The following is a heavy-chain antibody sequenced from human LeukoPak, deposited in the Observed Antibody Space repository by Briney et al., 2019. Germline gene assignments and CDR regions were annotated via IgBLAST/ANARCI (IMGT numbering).Heavy chain of an antibody. V-gene: IGHV3-48*01. D-gene: IGHD3-16*01. Sequence: GGSLRLSCAASGFTFSSYSMNWVRQAPGKGLEWVSYISRTSSNIYYADSVKGRFTISRDSAKNSMYLQMNSLKAEDTAVYYCARGGDHPTYLFQYMDVWGKGTTVTVS. J-gene: IGHJ6*03. CDR1: GFTFSSYS. CDR3: ARGGDHPTYLFQYMDV. CDR2: ISRTSSNI.